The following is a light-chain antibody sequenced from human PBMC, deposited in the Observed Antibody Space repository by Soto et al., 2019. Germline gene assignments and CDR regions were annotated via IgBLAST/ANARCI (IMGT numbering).Light chain of an antibody. CDR3: QQSYNTPPT. Sequence: IEVTQSPSSLAASLGDRVTITFRASQTIGTYVNWYRQKSGAAPELLIYDASTLQSGVPSRFRGGASGTDFTLTISSLQLDDFATYYCQQSYNTPPTFGQGTKVDIK. CDR2: DAS. J-gene: IGKJ1*01. V-gene: IGKV1-39*01. CDR1: QTIGTY.